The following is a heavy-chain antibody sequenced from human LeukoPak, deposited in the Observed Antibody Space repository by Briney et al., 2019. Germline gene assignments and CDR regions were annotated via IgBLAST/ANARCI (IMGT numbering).Heavy chain of an antibody. D-gene: IGHD5-12*01. Sequence: GSRRLSCAASGFTFSNYIINWVRQGPGKGLEWVSSISSTSNYIYYANSVKGRFTISRDNAKNSLYLQMNSLRAEDTAVYYCARDSGYDLYYFDYWGQGTLVTVSS. CDR3: ARDSGYDLYYFDY. J-gene: IGHJ4*02. CDR1: GFTFSNYI. CDR2: ISSTSNYI. V-gene: IGHV3-21*01.